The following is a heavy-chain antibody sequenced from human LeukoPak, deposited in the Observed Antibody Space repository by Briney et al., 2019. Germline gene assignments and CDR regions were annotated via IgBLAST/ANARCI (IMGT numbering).Heavy chain of an antibody. CDR1: GGSISSGSYY. D-gene: IGHD6-6*01. CDR3: ARQIAARDAFYYYYMDV. Sequence: SQTLSLTCTVSGGSISSGSYYWSWIRQPAGKGLEWIGRIYTSGSTNYNPSLKSRVTISVDTSKNQFSLKLSSVTAADTAVYYCARQIAARDAFYYYYMDVWGKGTTVTVSS. V-gene: IGHV4-61*02. J-gene: IGHJ6*03. CDR2: IYTSGST.